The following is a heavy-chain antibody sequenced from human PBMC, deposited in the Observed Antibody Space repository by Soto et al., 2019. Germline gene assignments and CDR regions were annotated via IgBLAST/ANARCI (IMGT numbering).Heavy chain of an antibody. D-gene: IGHD4-17*01. Sequence: GGSLRLSCAASGFTFSSYGMHWVRQAPGKGLEWVAVISYDGSNKYYADSVKGRFTISRDNSKNTLYLQMNSLRAEDTAVYYCAKDFSGYGDLPYYYGMDVWGQGTTVTVSS. V-gene: IGHV3-30*18. CDR3: AKDFSGYGDLPYYYGMDV. CDR1: GFTFSSYG. J-gene: IGHJ6*02. CDR2: ISYDGSNK.